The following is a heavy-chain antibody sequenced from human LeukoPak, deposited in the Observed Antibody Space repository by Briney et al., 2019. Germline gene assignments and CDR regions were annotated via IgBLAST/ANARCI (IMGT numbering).Heavy chain of an antibody. V-gene: IGHV3-23*01. D-gene: IGHD6-19*01. CDR2: ISSSGYDT. CDR1: GFTFNTDA. CDR3: ARDSSGWSKNY. J-gene: IGHJ4*02. Sequence: PGGSLRLSCAASGFTFNTDAMTWVRQAPGKGLQWVSAISSSGYDTYYDDSVKGRFTISRDNSKNMLYLQMHSLRVEDTAVYYCARDSSGWSKNYWGQGTLVTVSS.